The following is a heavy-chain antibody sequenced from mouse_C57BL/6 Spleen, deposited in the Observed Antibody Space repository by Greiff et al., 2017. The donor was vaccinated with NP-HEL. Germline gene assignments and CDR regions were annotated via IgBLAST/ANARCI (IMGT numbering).Heavy chain of an antibody. Sequence: QVQLQQSGAELVKPGASVKMSCKASGYTFTTYPIEWMKQNHGKSLEWIGNFHPYNDDTKYNVKFKGKATLTVEKSSSTVYLELSRLTSDDSAVYYCARGYDYDGGGYYAMDYWGQGTSVTVSS. J-gene: IGHJ4*01. D-gene: IGHD2-4*01. CDR3: ARGYDYDGGGYYAMDY. CDR2: FHPYNDDT. V-gene: IGHV1-47*01. CDR1: GYTFTTYP.